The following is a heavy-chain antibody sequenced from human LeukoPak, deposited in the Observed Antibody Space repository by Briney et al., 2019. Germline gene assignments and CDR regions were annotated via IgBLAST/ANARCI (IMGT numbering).Heavy chain of an antibody. CDR3: AKEGLYYYMDV. V-gene: IGHV1-69*04. CDR2: IITIIGTG. Sequence: GASVKVSCKASGGTFSNYAITWVRQAPGQGLEWMGRIITIIGTGNYAQKFQGRITITTDKSTGTVYMELSSLRCEDTAVYYCAKEGLYYYMDVWGKGTTVTVSS. J-gene: IGHJ6*03. CDR1: GGTFSNYA.